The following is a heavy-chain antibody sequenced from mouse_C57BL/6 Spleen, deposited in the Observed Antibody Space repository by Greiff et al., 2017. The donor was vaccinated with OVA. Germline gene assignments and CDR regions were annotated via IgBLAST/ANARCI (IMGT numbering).Heavy chain of an antibody. J-gene: IGHJ4*01. CDR3: ARGGYYYGSSPYAMDY. Sequence: EVQVVESGGGLVKPGGSLKLSCAASGFTFSSYAMSWVRQTPEKRLEWVATISDGGSYTYYPDNVKGRFTISRDNAKNNLYLQMSHLKSEDTAMYYCARGGYYYGSSPYAMDYWGQGTSVTVSS. D-gene: IGHD1-1*01. CDR2: ISDGGSYT. V-gene: IGHV5-4*01. CDR1: GFTFSSYA.